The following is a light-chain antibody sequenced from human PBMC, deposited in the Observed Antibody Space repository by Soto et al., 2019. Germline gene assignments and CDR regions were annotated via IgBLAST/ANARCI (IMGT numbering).Light chain of an antibody. CDR3: SSYTSSVSVV. V-gene: IGLV2-14*01. CDR1: SSDVGGYNY. J-gene: IGLJ2*01. Sequence: QSALTQSASVSGSPGQSITISYTGTSSDVGGYNYVSWYQQHPGKAPKLMIYDVSNRPSGVSNRFSGSKSGNTASLTISGLQAEDEADYYCSSYTSSVSVVFGGGTKLTVL. CDR2: DVS.